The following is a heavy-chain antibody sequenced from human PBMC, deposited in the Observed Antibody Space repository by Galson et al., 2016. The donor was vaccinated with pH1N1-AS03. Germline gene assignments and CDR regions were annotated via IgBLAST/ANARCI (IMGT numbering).Heavy chain of an antibody. J-gene: IGHJ3*02. V-gene: IGHV2-5*01. D-gene: IGHD1-20*01. CDR2: IYGNDDK. Sequence: PALVKPTQTLTLTCTFSGFSLTTNGVGVGWIRQPPGKALEWLAPIYGNDDKRYSPSLRSRGTITKDTTKNQVVLTMSNMDPADTATSYCAHRQIQMNVTEVHGFDSCGQGTMVTVSS. CDR1: GFSLTTNGVG. CDR3: AHRQIQMNVTEVHGFDS.